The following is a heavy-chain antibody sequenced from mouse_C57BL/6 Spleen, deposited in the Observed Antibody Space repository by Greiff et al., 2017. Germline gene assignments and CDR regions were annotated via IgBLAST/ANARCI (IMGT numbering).Heavy chain of an antibody. Sequence: VQLQQSGPELVKPGASVKIPCKASGYTFTDYNMDWVKQSHGKSLEWIGDINPNNGGTIYNQKFKGQATLTVDKSSSTAYMELRSLTSEDTAVYYCARRYYGNYGGYFDYWGQGTTLTVAS. CDR3: ARRYYGNYGGYFDY. V-gene: IGHV1-18*01. CDR2: INPNNGGT. D-gene: IGHD2-1*01. J-gene: IGHJ2*01. CDR1: GYTFTDYN.